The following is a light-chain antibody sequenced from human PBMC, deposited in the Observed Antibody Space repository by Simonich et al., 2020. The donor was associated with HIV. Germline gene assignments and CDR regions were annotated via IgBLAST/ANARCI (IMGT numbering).Light chain of an antibody. Sequence: IVMTQSPATLSVSPGERSPLSCTASQSISSNLAWDQQKPGQAPRLPSYGESTRATGIPSRFSGSGSGTEFTLTIGNMQSEDFAVYYCQQYGSSPLTFGGGTKVEIK. J-gene: IGKJ4*01. CDR2: GES. CDR3: QQYGSSPLT. CDR1: QSISSN. V-gene: IGKV3-15*01.